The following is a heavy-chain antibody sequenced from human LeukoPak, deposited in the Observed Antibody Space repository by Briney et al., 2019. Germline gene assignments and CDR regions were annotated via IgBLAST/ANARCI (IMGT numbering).Heavy chain of an antibody. D-gene: IGHD3-10*01. J-gene: IGHJ6*04. CDR3: ARDPAMVRGGDYYGMDV. CDR2: INPSGCST. Sequence: ASVKLSCKASGYTFTSYYMHWVRQAPGQGLEWMVIINPSGCSTSYAQKFQGRVTMTRDTSTSTVYMELSSLRSEDTAVYYCARDPAMVRGGDYYGMDVWGKGTTVTVSS. V-gene: IGHV1-46*01. CDR1: GYTFTSYY.